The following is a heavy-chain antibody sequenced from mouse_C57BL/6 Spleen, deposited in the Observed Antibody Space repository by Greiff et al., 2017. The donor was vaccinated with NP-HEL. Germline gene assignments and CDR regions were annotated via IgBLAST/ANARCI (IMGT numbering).Heavy chain of an antibody. CDR3: ARAYYSNYGGDFFDY. Sequence: EVKLVESGGGLVKPGGSLKLSCAASGFTFSDYGMHWVRQAPEKGLEWVAYISSGSSTIYYADTVKGRFTISRDNAKNTLFLQMTSLRSEDTAMYYCARAYYSNYGGDFFDYWGQGTTLTVSS. CDR1: GFTFSDYG. CDR2: ISSGSSTI. D-gene: IGHD2-5*01. V-gene: IGHV5-17*01. J-gene: IGHJ2*01.